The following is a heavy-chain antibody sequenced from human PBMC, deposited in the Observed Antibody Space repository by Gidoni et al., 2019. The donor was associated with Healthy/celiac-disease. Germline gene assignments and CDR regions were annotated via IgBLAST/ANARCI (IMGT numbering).Heavy chain of an antibody. V-gene: IGHV1-69*01. J-gene: IGHJ4*02. CDR3: ERGAEPKIVLVVYATFDY. CDR2: IIPNLCTA. Sequence: QVQLVQSGAEVKTPGSSVNVSCKASVGTFTRYASRWVRQAPGQGLEWMGGIIPNLCTANYAQKFQGRVTMTADESTSTAYMELSRLRSENTAVYYCERGAEPKIVLVVYATFDYWGQGTLVTVSS. D-gene: IGHD2-8*02. CDR1: VGTFTRYA.